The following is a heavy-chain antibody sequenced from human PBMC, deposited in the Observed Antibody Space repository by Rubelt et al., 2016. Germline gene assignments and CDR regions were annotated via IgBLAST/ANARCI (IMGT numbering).Heavy chain of an antibody. V-gene: IGHV3-30*19. CDR3: ARRRYSSSWGFDY. J-gene: IGHJ4*02. D-gene: IGHD6-13*01. CDR1: GFTFRNYG. CDR2: ISYDGSNK. Sequence: VQLVESGGGLIQPGRSLRLSCATSGFTFRNYGTPWVRQAPGKGLEWVAVISYDGSNKYYADSVKGRFTISRDNSKNTLSLQMNSLRAEDTAVYYCARRRYSSSWGFDYWGQGTLVTVSS.